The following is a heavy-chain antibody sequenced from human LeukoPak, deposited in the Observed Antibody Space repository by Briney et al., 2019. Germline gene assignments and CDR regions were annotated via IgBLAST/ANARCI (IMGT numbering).Heavy chain of an antibody. CDR1: GGSISSYY. CDR2: IYYSGST. CDR3: ARAPLSSTFDY. J-gene: IGHJ4*02. Sequence: SETLSLTCTVSGGSISSYYWSWIRQPPGKGLGWIGYIYYSGSTNYNPSLKSRVTISVDTSKNQFSLKLSSVTAADTAVYYCARAPLSSTFDYWGQGTLVTVSS. V-gene: IGHV4-59*01. D-gene: IGHD2-2*01.